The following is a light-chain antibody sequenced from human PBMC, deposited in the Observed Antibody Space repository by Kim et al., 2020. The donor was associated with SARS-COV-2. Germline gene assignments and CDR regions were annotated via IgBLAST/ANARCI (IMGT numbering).Light chain of an antibody. J-gene: IGLJ1*01. Sequence: SYELTQPPSVSVAPGKTATITCGGDSIGSKSVHWYQQKPGQAPVLVIYYDSDRPSGIPERLSGSNSGNTATLTISRVEAGDEADYYCQVWDTSSVFGTGTKVTVL. V-gene: IGLV3-21*04. CDR1: SIGSKS. CDR2: YDS. CDR3: QVWDTSSV.